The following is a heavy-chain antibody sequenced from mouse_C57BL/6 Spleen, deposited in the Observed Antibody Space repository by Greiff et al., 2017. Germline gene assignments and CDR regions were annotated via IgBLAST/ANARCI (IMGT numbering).Heavy chain of an antibody. Sequence: VQRVESGAELARPGASVKLSCKSSGYTFPSYGISWVKQRTGQGLEWIGEIYPRSGNTYYNEKFKGKATLTADKTSSTAYMELRSLTSEDSAVYFCARDRGINYYDYWGQGTTLTVSS. CDR3: ARDRGINYYDY. CDR1: GYTFPSYG. D-gene: IGHD3-1*01. V-gene: IGHV1-81*01. CDR2: IYPRSGNT. J-gene: IGHJ2*01.